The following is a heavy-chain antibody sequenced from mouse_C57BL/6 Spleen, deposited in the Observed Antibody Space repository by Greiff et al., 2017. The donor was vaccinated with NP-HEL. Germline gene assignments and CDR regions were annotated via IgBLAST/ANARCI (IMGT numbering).Heavy chain of an antibody. J-gene: IGHJ3*01. D-gene: IGHD1-1*01. CDR1: GYTFTSYW. Sequence: VKLQQPGAELVRPGTSVKLSCKASGYTFTSYWMHWVKQRPGQGLEWIGVIDPSDSYTNYNQKFKGKATLTVDTSSSTAYMQLSSLTSEDSAVYYCARGGYGSSYWFAYWGQGTLVTVSA. CDR3: ARGGYGSSYWFAY. V-gene: IGHV1-59*01. CDR2: IDPSDSYT.